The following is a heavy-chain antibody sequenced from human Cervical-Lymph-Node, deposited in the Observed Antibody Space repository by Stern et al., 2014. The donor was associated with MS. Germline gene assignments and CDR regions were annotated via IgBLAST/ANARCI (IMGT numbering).Heavy chain of an antibody. CDR2: MKPNSGNT. V-gene: IGHV1-8*01. J-gene: IGHJ5*02. D-gene: IGHD3-10*01. CDR3: ARGGGVIITPLTS. CDR1: GYTFTNYD. Sequence: QDQLVQSGAEVKKPGASVKVSCKASGYTFTNYDINWVRQTTGQGLEWMGWMKPNSGNTGYAQKFQGRVTMTRNTSISTAYMELSSLSSDDTAVYYCARGGGVIITPLTSWGQGTLITVSS.